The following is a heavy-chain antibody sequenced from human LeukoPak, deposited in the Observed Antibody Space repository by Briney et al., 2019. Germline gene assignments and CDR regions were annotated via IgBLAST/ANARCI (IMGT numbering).Heavy chain of an antibody. V-gene: IGHV4-34*01. J-gene: IGHJ5*02. CDR1: GGSFSGYY. CDR3: ARGTLGILRWFDP. CDR2: FNHSGST. D-gene: IGHD7-27*01. Sequence: SETLSLTCAVYGGSFSGYYWSWIRQPPGKGLEWIGEFNHSGSTNYNPSRKSRVTISENTSKNQSSLKLSSVTAADTAVYYCARGTLGILRWFDPWGQGTLVTVSS.